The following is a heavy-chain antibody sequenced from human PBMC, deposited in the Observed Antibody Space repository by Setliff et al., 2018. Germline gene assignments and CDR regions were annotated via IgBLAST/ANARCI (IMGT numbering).Heavy chain of an antibody. J-gene: IGHJ5*02. CDR1: GYSISSGYY. D-gene: IGHD3-3*01. CDR3: ARARTLFWSGFLNWFDP. V-gene: IGHV4-38-2*01. CDR2: IYRTGNT. Sequence: SETLSLTCAVSGYSISSGYYWAWIRQPPEKGLEWIGSIYRTGNTHYNPSLKSRVTISLDTSKNQFSLKLTSVTAADTAVYYCARARTLFWSGFLNWFDPWGQGTLVTVSS.